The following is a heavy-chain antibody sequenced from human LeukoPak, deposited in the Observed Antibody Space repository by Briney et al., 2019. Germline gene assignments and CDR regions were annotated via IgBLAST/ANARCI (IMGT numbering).Heavy chain of an antibody. Sequence: SETLSLTCAVSGYSISSGYYWGWIRQPPGKGLEWIGSIYHSGSTYYNPSLKSRVTISIDTSQNQFSLKLNSVTAADTAVYYCARHLRETTTGFDPWGQGTLVTVSS. CDR1: GYSISSGYY. V-gene: IGHV4-38-2*01. D-gene: IGHD1-1*01. CDR3: ARHLRETTTGFDP. CDR2: IYHSGST. J-gene: IGHJ5*02.